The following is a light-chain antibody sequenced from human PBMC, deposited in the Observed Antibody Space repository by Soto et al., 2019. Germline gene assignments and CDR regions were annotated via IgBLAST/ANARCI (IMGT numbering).Light chain of an antibody. CDR2: DVR. Sequence: QSALTQPASVSGSPGQSITISCTGTSSDVGGYNYVSWYQQHSGKAPKLMIYDVRNRPSGVSNRFSGSKSGNTASLTISGLQAEDEADYYCSSYTSSSTYVSGTGTKVTVL. CDR1: SSDVGGYNY. CDR3: SSYTSSSTYV. V-gene: IGLV2-14*01. J-gene: IGLJ1*01.